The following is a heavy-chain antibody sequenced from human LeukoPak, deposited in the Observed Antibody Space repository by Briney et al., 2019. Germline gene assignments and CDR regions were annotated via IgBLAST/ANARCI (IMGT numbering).Heavy chain of an antibody. J-gene: IGHJ6*03. CDR2: ISSSGSTI. CDR3: ARDLAYYDILTGFYYYYMDV. D-gene: IGHD3-9*01. Sequence: GGSLRLSCAASGFTFSNAWMSWVRQAPGKGLEWVSYISSSGSTIYYADSVKGRFTISRDNAKNSLYLQMNSLRAEDTAVYYCARDLAYYDILTGFYYYYMDVWGKGTTVTISS. V-gene: IGHV3-48*03. CDR1: GFTFSNAW.